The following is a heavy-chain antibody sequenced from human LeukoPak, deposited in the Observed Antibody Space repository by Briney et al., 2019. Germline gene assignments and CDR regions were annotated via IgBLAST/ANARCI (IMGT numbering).Heavy chain of an antibody. CDR3: AKDMGSGSQPADY. V-gene: IGHV3-9*01. CDR1: GFTFDDYA. J-gene: IGHJ4*02. CDR2: ISWNSGSI. Sequence: HTGRSLRLSCAASGFTFDDYAMHWVRQAPGKGLEWVSGISWNSGSIGYADSVKGRFTISRDNAKNSLYLQMNSLRAEDTALYYCAKDMGSGSQPADYWGQGTLVTVSS. D-gene: IGHD1-26*01.